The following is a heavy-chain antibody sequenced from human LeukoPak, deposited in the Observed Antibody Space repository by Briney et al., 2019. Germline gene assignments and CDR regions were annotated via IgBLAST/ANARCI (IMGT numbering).Heavy chain of an antibody. CDR2: IYSSGST. V-gene: IGHV3-53*01. CDR3: ARRVPYSSSSVYFEF. CDR1: GFTVSTNY. D-gene: IGHD6-6*01. Sequence: PGGSLRLSCAASGFTVSTNYMSGVRQAPGKGLEGVSVIYSSGSTYYADSVKGRFTISRDNSKNTLYLQMNSLRAEDTAVYYCARRVPYSSSSVYFEFWGLGTLVTVSS. J-gene: IGHJ4*02.